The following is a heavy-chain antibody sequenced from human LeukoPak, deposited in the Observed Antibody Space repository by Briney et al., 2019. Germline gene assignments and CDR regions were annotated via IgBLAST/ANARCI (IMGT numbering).Heavy chain of an antibody. CDR3: AKGDNNWNYRSGTYYYYMDV. Sequence: GGSLRLSCIASGFTFSSYWMTWVRQAPGKGLEWVSTISGSGRTTYYADSVKGRFTISRDNSKNTLYLQMNSLRAEDTAVYYCAKGDNNWNYRSGTYYYYMDVWGKGTTVTVSS. J-gene: IGHJ6*03. CDR2: ISGSGRTT. CDR1: GFTFSSYW. V-gene: IGHV3-23*01. D-gene: IGHD1-7*01.